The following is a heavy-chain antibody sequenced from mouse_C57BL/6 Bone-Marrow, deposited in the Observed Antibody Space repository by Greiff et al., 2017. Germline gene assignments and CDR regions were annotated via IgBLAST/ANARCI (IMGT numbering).Heavy chain of an antibody. CDR3: AREDGSEYYYAMDY. CDR2: INPNNGGT. J-gene: IGHJ4*01. D-gene: IGHD1-1*02. CDR1: GYTFTDYY. V-gene: IGHV1-26*01. Sequence: EVKLKQSGPELVKPGASVKISCKASGYTFTDYYMNWVKQSHGKSLEWIGDINPNNGGTSYNQKFKGKATLTVDKSSSTAYMELRSLTSEDSAVYYCAREDGSEYYYAMDYWGQGTSVTVSS.